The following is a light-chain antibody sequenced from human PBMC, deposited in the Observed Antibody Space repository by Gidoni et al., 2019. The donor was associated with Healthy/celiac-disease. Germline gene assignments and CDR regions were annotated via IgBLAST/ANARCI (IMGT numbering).Light chain of an antibody. V-gene: IGKV3-11*01. J-gene: IGKJ4*01. CDR2: DAS. CDR3: QQRSNWPPLT. Sequence: EMVLQQSSATLSLSPGERATLSCRASQSVSSYFAWYQQKPGQAPRLLIYDASNRATGIPARFSGSGSGTDFTLTISSLEPEDFAVYYCQQRSNWPPLTFGGGTKVEIK. CDR1: QSVSSY.